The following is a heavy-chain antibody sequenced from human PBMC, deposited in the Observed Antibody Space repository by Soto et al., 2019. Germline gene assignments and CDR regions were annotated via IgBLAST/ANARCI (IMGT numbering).Heavy chain of an antibody. V-gene: IGHV3-30*04. CDR1: GFTFSSYA. D-gene: IGHD1-26*01. J-gene: IGHJ4*02. CDR2: ISYDGSNK. Sequence: QVQLVESGGGVVQPGRSLRLSCAASGFTFSSYAMHWVRQAPGKGLEWVAVISYDGSNKYYADSVKGRFSISRDNSKNTLYLQMNSLRAEDTAVYYCARAGATIGLPDYWGQGTLVTVSS. CDR3: ARAGATIGLPDY.